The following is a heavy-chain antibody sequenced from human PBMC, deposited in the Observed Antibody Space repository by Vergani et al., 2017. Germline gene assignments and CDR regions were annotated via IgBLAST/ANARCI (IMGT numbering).Heavy chain of an antibody. V-gene: IGHV3-30*02. D-gene: IGHD2-15*01. Sequence: QVQLVESGGGVVQPGGSLRLSCAASVFTFTNYVMHWVRQAPGKGLEWVAFTRYDGIVEYYGDSVRGRFTISRDNSKNTLYLQMNRLRPEDTAVYYCATAGAAYCRGASCYDFFEYWGQGTLVTVAS. CDR1: VFTFTNYV. CDR2: TRYDGIVE. CDR3: ATAGAAYCRGASCYDFFEY. J-gene: IGHJ4*02.